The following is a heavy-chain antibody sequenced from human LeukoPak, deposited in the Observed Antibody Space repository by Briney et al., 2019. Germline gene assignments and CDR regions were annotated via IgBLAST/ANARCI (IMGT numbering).Heavy chain of an antibody. Sequence: SETLSLTCTVSGGSISSHYWSWVRQPAGKGLEWIGRIYTSGSTNYNPSLKSRVTMSVDTSKNQFSLKLSSVTAADTAVYDCARDPGRPGYSSGWLYNWFDPWGQGTLVTVSS. CDR1: GGSISSHY. CDR3: ARDPGRPGYSSGWLYNWFDP. J-gene: IGHJ5*02. V-gene: IGHV4-4*07. D-gene: IGHD6-19*01. CDR2: IYTSGST.